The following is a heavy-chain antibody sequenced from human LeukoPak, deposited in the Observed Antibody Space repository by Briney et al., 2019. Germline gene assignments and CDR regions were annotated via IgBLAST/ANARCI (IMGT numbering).Heavy chain of an antibody. CDR3: ARGGSTYFQH. Sequence: PGGSLRLSCVASGFTFSSYWMHWVRQASGKGLVWVSRIHSDGSSTNYADSVKGRHTISRDNAKNTFFLQMNSLRAEDTAVYYCARGGSTYFQHWGQGTLVTVSS. D-gene: IGHD5/OR15-5a*01. CDR1: GFTFSSYW. CDR2: IHSDGSST. J-gene: IGHJ1*01. V-gene: IGHV3-74*01.